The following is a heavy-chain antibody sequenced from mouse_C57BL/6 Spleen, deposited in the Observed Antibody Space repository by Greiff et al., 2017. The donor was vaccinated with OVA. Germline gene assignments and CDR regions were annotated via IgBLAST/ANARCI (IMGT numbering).Heavy chain of an antibody. V-gene: IGHV1-53*01. Sequence: QVQLQQPGTELVKPGASVKLSCKASGYTFTSYWMHWVKQRPGQGLEWIGNINPSNGGTNYNEKFKSKATLTVDKSSSTAYMQLSSLTSEDSAVNYCARSEIYDYDGYFDVWGTGTTVTVSS. CDR3: ARSEIYDYDGYFDV. CDR1: GYTFTSYW. J-gene: IGHJ1*03. D-gene: IGHD2-4*01. CDR2: INPSNGGT.